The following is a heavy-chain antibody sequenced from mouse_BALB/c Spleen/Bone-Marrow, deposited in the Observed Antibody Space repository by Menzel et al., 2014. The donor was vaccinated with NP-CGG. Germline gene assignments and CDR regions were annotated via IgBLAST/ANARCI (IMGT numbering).Heavy chain of an antibody. CDR2: IYPGSGRP. CDR1: GYTFTSYW. Sequence: KQSGSELVRPGASVKLSCKASGYTFTSYWVHWVKQRPGQGLEWIGNIYPGSGRPNYDERFKSKATLTVDTSSSTAYMQRSSLTSEAAAVYYCTIYAFAYWGQGTLVTVSA. J-gene: IGHJ3*01. V-gene: IGHV1S22*01. D-gene: IGHD2-12*01. CDR3: TIYAFAY.